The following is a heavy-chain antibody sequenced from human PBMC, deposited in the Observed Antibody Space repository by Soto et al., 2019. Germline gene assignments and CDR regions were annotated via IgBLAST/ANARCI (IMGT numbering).Heavy chain of an antibody. CDR3: ARVPYYYDRNGVIYYFDH. Sequence: PAGTLRLSCAAYGFPFNSYCLHWVRQPPGKGLVWVSRINGTGDTKTYADFERRRSTVFGNTTEQTVYLQMNSVRADDTGVYYYARVPYYYDRNGVIYYFDHWGQGSLVTVSS. D-gene: IGHD3-22*01. V-gene: IGHV3-74*03. CDR1: GFPFNSYC. J-gene: IGHJ4*02. CDR2: INGTGDTK.